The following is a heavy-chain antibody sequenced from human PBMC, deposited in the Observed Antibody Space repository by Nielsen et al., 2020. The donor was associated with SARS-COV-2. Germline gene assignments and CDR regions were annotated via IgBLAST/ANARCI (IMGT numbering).Heavy chain of an antibody. Sequence: ASVKVSCKASGYIFTSNYIHWVRQAPAQGLEWMGIINPSDGDTTYAQRFQGRVTMTRDTSTSTVYMELSSLRSDDTAVYYCAGGWPAHLDPWGQGTPVTVSS. CDR2: INPSDGDT. CDR1: GYIFTSNY. CDR3: AGGWPAHLDP. V-gene: IGHV1-46*01. J-gene: IGHJ5*02. D-gene: IGHD2-15*01.